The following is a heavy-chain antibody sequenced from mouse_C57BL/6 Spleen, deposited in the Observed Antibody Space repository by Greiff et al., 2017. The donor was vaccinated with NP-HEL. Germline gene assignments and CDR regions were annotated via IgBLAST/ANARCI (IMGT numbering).Heavy chain of an antibody. CDR1: GFTFSSYA. D-gene: IGHD1-1*01. J-gene: IGHJ3*01. CDR2: ISDGGSYT. CDR3: AREDYGSS. V-gene: IGHV5-4*01. Sequence: EVKLMESGGGLVKPGGSLKLSCAASGFTFSSYAMSWVRQTPEKRLEWVATISDGGSYTYYPDNVKGRFTISRDNAKNNLYLQMSHLKSEDTAMYYCAREDYGSSWGQGTLVTVSA.